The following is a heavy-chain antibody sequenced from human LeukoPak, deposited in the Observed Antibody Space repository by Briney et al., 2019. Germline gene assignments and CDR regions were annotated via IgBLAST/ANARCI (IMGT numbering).Heavy chain of an antibody. CDR3: ARYFYYDISARYHRFDS. V-gene: IGHV3-7*01. J-gene: IGHJ4*02. Sequence: GGSLRLSCAASGFSFSNYWMTWVRQAPGKGLEWVATKSQDGSETYYVDSAKGRFTISRDNAKNSLYLQMNGLRADDTAVYYSARYFYYDISARYHRFDSWGQGALVTVSS. D-gene: IGHD3-22*01. CDR1: GFSFSNYW. CDR2: KSQDGSET.